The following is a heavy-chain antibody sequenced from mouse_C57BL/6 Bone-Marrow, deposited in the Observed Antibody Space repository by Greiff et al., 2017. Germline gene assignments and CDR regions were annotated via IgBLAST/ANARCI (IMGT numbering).Heavy chain of an antibody. CDR3: ASDDGYYDY. Sequence: VQLVESGAELVRPGASVKLSCKASGYTFTDYYINWVKQRPGQGLEWIARIYPGSGNTYYNEKFKGKATLTAEKSSSTAYMQLSSLTSEDSAVYFCASDDGYYDYWGQGTTLTVSS. D-gene: IGHD2-3*01. J-gene: IGHJ2*01. V-gene: IGHV1-76*01. CDR2: IYPGSGNT. CDR1: GYTFTDYY.